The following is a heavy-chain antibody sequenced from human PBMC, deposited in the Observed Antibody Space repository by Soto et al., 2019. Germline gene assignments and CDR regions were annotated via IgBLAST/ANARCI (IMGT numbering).Heavy chain of an antibody. D-gene: IGHD3-10*01. CDR1: GFTFSDYW. CDR2: IKFDGGSA. V-gene: IGHV3-74*01. CDR3: ARGVRGHYGFDV. J-gene: IGHJ3*01. Sequence: EVQLVESGGGLVQPGESLRLSCAASGFTFSDYWIHWVRQAPGKGLVWVSRIKFDGGSANYADSVKGRFTISRDNAKDTVYLQMNSLGAEDTAVYYCARGVRGHYGFDVWGQGTMVTVSS.